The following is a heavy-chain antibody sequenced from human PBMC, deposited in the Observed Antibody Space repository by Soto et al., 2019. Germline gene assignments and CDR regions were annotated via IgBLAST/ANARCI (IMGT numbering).Heavy chain of an antibody. CDR3: ARNFCRRERCNLPNWFDL. J-gene: IGHJ5*02. CDR2: ISQDGDDN. CDR1: GFTFSNSW. Sequence: GGSLRLSCPASGFTFSNSWMSWVRQAPGGGLEWVATISQDGDDNYYVDSVKGRFTISRDNAKDSLFLQMKSLRAEDSAVYYCARNFCRRERCNLPNWFDLWGQGTLVTVSS. D-gene: IGHD1-7*01. V-gene: IGHV3-7*01.